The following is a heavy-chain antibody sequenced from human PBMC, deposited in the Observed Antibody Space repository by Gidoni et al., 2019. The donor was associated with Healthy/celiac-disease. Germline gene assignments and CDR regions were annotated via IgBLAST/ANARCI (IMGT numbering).Heavy chain of an antibody. CDR2: IYTSGST. J-gene: IGHJ6*03. V-gene: IGHV4-61*02. CDR3: ARDDYYYYYMDV. CDR1: GGSISSGSYY. Sequence: QVQLQESGPGLVKPSQTLSLTCTVSGGSISSGSYYWSWIRQPAGKGLEWIGRIYTSGSTNYNPSLKSRVTISVDTSKNQFSLKLSSVTAADTAVYYCARDDYYYYYMDVWGKGTTVTVSS.